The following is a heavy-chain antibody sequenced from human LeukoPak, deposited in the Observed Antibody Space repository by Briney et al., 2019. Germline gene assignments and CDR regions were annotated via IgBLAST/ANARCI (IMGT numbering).Heavy chain of an antibody. CDR2: INHSGST. D-gene: IGHD3-22*01. Sequence: PLETLSLTCAVYGGSLSDYYWSWIRQPPGKGLEWIGEINHSGSTNYNPSLKSRVTISVDTSKNQFSLKLSSVTAADTAVYYCARWSSNYYDTSGRRFDPWGQGTLVTVYS. V-gene: IGHV4-34*01. CDR1: GGSLSDYY. J-gene: IGHJ5*02. CDR3: ARWSSNYYDTSGRRFDP.